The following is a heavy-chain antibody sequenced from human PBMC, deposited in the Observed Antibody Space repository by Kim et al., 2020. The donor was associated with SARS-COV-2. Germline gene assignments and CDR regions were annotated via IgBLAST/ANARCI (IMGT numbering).Heavy chain of an antibody. CDR3: ARSSLLLRYFDWSYLGYFDY. V-gene: IGHV4-39*01. Sequence: SETLSLTCTVSGGSISSSSYYCGWIRQPPGKGLEWIGSIYYSGSTYYNPSLKSRVTISVDTSKNQFSLKLSSVTAADTVVYYCARSSLLLRYFDWSYLGYFDYWGQGTLVTVSS. CDR1: GGSISSSSYY. J-gene: IGHJ4*02. D-gene: IGHD3-9*01. CDR2: IYYSGST.